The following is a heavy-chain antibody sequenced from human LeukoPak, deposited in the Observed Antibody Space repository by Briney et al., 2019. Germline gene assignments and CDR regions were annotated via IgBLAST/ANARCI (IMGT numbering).Heavy chain of an antibody. V-gene: IGHV5-51*01. D-gene: IGHD3-22*01. CDR3: ARRYYYDSSGLYYFDY. J-gene: IGHJ4*02. Sequence: GESLKISCKGSGYIFTSYWIGWVRQMPGKGLEWMGIIYPGDSDTRYSPSFQGQVTISADKSISTAYLQWSSLKASDTAMYYCARRYYYDSSGLYYFDYWGQGTLVTVSS. CDR1: GYIFTSYW. CDR2: IYPGDSDT.